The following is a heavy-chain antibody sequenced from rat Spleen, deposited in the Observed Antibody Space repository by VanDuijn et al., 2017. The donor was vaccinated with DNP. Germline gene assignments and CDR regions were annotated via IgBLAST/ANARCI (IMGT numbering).Heavy chain of an antibody. CDR3: TRHKFGGDYFDY. Sequence: EVQLVESGGGLVQPGKSLKLSCAASGFTFSHYYMAWVRQAPTKGLEWVASISPSGGSTYYRDSVKGRFAVSRDNAKNSLHLQMDSLRSEDTATYYCTRHKFGGDYFDYWGQGVMVTVSS. J-gene: IGHJ2*01. CDR1: GFTFSHYY. V-gene: IGHV5-25*01. D-gene: IGHD4-3*01. CDR2: ISPSGGST.